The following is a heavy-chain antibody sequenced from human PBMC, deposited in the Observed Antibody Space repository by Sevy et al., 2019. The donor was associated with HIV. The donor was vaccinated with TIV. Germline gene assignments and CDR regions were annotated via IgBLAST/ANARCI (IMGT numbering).Heavy chain of an antibody. Sequence: GGSLRLSCAASGFTFSSYSMNRVRQAPGKGLEWVSYISSSSLTIYYADSVKGRFTISRDNAKNSLYLQMNSLRDEDTAVYYCASGYYGSGTYYLDYWGQGTLVTVSS. D-gene: IGHD3-10*01. J-gene: IGHJ4*02. V-gene: IGHV3-48*02. CDR1: GFTFSSYS. CDR3: ASGYYGSGTYYLDY. CDR2: ISSSSLTI.